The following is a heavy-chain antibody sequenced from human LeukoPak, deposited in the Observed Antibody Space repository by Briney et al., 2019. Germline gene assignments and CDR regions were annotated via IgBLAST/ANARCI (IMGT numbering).Heavy chain of an antibody. V-gene: IGHV3-48*04. CDR3: ARDRPHYY. CDR2: ISSSSSTI. J-gene: IGHJ4*02. Sequence: GGSLRLSCAASGFTFSSYSMNWVRQAPGKGLEWVSYISSSSSTIYYADPVKGRFTISRDNAKNSLYLQMNSLRVEDTAVYYCARDRPHYYWGQGTLVTVSS. CDR1: GFTFSSYS.